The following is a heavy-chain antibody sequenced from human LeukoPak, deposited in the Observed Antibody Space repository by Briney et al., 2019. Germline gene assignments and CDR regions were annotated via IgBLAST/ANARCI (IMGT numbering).Heavy chain of an antibody. CDR3: ARFHGVYSYGWKYYGMDV. CDR1: GYSFTSYW. Sequence: GESLKISCKGSGYSFTSYWIGWVRQMPGKSLEWMGIIYPGDSDTRYSPSFQGQVTISADKSISTAYLQWSSLKASDTAVYYCARFHGVYSYGWKYYGMDVWGQGTTVTVSS. V-gene: IGHV5-51*01. D-gene: IGHD5-18*01. CDR2: IYPGDSDT. J-gene: IGHJ6*02.